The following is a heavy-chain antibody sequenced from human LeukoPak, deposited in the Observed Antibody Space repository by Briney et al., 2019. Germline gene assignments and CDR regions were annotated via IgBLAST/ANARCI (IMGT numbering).Heavy chain of an antibody. CDR1: GGSISSSSYY. Sequence: HPSETLSLTCTVSGGSISSSSYYWGWIRQPPGKGLEWIGSIYYSGSTYYNPSLKSRVTISVDTSKNQFSLKLTSVTAADTALYYCARGILGKGYFDLWGRDTLVTVSS. CDR2: IYYSGST. D-gene: IGHD3-3*01. V-gene: IGHV4-39*07. J-gene: IGHJ2*01. CDR3: ARGILGKGYFDL.